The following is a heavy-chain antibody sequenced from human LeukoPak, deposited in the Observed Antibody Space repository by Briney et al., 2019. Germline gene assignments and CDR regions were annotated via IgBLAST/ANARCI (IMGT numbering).Heavy chain of an antibody. V-gene: IGHV3-30*04. CDR1: GFTFSSYA. CDR2: ISYDGSNK. Sequence: GGSLRLSCAASGFTFSSYAMHWVRQAPGKGLEWVAVISYDGSNKYYADSVKGRFTISRDSSKNTLYLQMNSLRAEDTAVYYCARSSGCADWGQGTLGTVSS. CDR3: ARSSGCAD. D-gene: IGHD6-19*01. J-gene: IGHJ4*02.